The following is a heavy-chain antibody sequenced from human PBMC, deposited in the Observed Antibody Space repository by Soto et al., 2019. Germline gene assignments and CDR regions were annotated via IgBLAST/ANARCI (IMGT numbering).Heavy chain of an antibody. CDR1: GYTFTSYA. J-gene: IGHJ4*02. CDR3: ARGGERYYDSSGSTFY. CDR2: INAGNGNT. Sequence: QVQLVQSGAEVKKPGASVKVSCKASGYTFTSYAMHWVRQAPGQRLEWMGWINAGNGNTKYSQKFQGRVTITRDTSASTAYMELSSLRSEDTAVYYCARGGERYYDSSGSTFYWGQGTLVTVSS. V-gene: IGHV1-3*01. D-gene: IGHD3-22*01.